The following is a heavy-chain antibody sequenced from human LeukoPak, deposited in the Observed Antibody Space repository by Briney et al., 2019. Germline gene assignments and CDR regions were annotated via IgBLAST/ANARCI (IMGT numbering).Heavy chain of an antibody. Sequence: GVTVRLSCAASGFTCSGYEMNWVRQAPGKGLEWVSYITCKCCNKKYADSVKGRFSISRDNAKKSLSLQMNSLRVEDTAVYYCARSGTPPGETILYHSAMDVWGQGTTVSVAS. CDR3: ARSGTPPGETILYHSAMDV. CDR2: ITCKCCNK. D-gene: IGHD2-2*02. CDR1: GFTCSGYE. J-gene: IGHJ6*02. V-gene: IGHV3-48*03.